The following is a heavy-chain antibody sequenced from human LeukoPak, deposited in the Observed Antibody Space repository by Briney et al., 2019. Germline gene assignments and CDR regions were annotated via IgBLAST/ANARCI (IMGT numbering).Heavy chain of an antibody. V-gene: IGHV4-34*01. CDR3: ARLRGVYSGYDSV. D-gene: IGHD5-12*01. J-gene: IGHJ6*04. Sequence: PSETLSLTCAVYGGSFSGYYWSWIRQPPGKGLEWIGEINHSGSTNYNPPLKSRVTISVDTSKNQFSLKLSSVTAADTAVYYCARLRGVYSGYDSVWGKGTTVTVSS. CDR1: GGSFSGYY. CDR2: INHSGST.